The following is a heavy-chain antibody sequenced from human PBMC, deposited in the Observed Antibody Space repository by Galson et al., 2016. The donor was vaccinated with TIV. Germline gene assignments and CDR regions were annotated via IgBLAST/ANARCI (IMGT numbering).Heavy chain of an antibody. CDR1: GLSVSINY. CDR2: ISDGGNT. CDR3: ARDRIVDATYYFYNYGLDV. Sequence: SLRLSCAASGLSVSINYMTWVRQAPGKGLEWVSLISDGGNTYYPDSVKGRFTISRDNSKNTLYLQMNSLRVEDTALYYCARDRIVDATYYFYNYGLDVWGQGTAVTVSS. D-gene: IGHD1-26*01. V-gene: IGHV3-53*05. J-gene: IGHJ6*02.